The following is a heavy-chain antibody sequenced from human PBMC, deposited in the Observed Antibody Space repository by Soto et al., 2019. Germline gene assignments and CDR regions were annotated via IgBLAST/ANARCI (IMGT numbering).Heavy chain of an antibody. D-gene: IGHD3-16*01. CDR1: GFTFGDYY. J-gene: IGHJ4*02. Sequence: PGGSLRLSCAASGFTFGDYYMSWIRQAPGKGLEWVSYITSSSSYTNYADSVKGRFTNSRDNAKNSLYLQMNSLRAEDTAVYYCARGLGGSFGVPTFDYWGQGILVTVSS. CDR3: ARGLGGSFGVPTFDY. V-gene: IGHV3-11*03. CDR2: ITSSSSYT.